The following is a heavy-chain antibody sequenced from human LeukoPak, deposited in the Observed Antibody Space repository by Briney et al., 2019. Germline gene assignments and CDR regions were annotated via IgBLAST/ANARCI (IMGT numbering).Heavy chain of an antibody. V-gene: IGHV1-2*02. CDR2: INPNSGGT. Sequence: ASVKVSCKASGYTFTGYCMHWVRQTPGQGLEWMGWINPNSGGTNYAQKFQGRVTMTRDTSISTAYMELSRLRSDDTAVYYCARGGYDYVWGSYRNSAFDYWGQGTLVTVSS. CDR1: GYTFTGYC. J-gene: IGHJ4*02. CDR3: ARGGYDYVWGSYRNSAFDY. D-gene: IGHD3-16*02.